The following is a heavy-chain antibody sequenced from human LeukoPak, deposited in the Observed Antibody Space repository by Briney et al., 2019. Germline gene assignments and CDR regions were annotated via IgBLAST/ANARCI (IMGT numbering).Heavy chain of an antibody. Sequence: PGGSLRLSCAASGFTFSSYAMSWVRQAPGKGLEWVSVIYSGGSTYYADSVKGRFTISRDNSKNTLYLQMNSLRAEDTAVYYCARSYYDSFDYWGQGTLVTVSS. CDR3: ARSYYDSFDY. CDR2: IYSGGST. V-gene: IGHV3-66*01. D-gene: IGHD3-3*01. CDR1: GFTFSSYA. J-gene: IGHJ4*02.